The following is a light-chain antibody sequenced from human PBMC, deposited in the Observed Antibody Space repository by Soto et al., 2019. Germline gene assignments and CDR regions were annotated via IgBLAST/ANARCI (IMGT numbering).Light chain of an antibody. V-gene: IGKV3-15*01. Sequence: EVMMTQFPDTVSVTPGETVTLSCGASQSVRTNLAWYQQKPGQAPRFLIYGASTRATGIPARFSGSGSGTEFTLTISSLQSEDFAVYYCQEYDNWLTWTFGQGTKVDIK. CDR2: GAS. CDR1: QSVRTN. J-gene: IGKJ1*01. CDR3: QEYDNWLTWT.